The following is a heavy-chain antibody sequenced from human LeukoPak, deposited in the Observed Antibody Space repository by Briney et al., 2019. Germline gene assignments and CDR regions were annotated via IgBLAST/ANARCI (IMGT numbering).Heavy chain of an antibody. V-gene: IGHV1-2*02. D-gene: IGHD3-3*01. Sequence: ASVKVSCKASGYTFTGYYMHWVRQAPGQGLEWMGWINPNSGGTNYAQKFQGRVTMTGDTSISTAYMELSRLRSDDTAVYYCARMPPNDFWPKTYYFDYWGQGTLVTVSS. J-gene: IGHJ4*02. CDR2: INPNSGGT. CDR3: ARMPPNDFWPKTYYFDY. CDR1: GYTFTGYY.